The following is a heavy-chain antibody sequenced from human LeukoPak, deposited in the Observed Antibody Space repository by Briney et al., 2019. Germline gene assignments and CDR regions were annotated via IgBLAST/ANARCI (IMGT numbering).Heavy chain of an antibody. D-gene: IGHD3-10*01. J-gene: IGHJ4*02. Sequence: SETLSFTCTVSGGSISSSSYYWGWIRQPPGKGLEWIGSIYYSGSTYCNPSLKSRVTISVDTSKNLFSLKLSSVTAADTAVYYCARAPPRYYSGSGSRIFDYRGQGTLVTVYS. CDR1: GGSISSSSYY. V-gene: IGHV4-39*07. CDR2: IYYSGST. CDR3: ARAPPRYYSGSGSRIFDY.